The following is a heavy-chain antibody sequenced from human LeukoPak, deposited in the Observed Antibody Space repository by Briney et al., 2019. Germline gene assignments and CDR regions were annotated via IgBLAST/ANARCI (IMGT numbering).Heavy chain of an antibody. CDR3: SLEWLH. V-gene: IGHV4-34*01. D-gene: IGHD3-3*01. Sequence: KPSETLSLTCAVYGGSVSDYYWTWIRQPPGKGLEWIGGINQSGTTYYNTSLKSRVTISPNTSKNQVSLKLTSVTAADTAVYYCSLEWLHWGQGTLVTVSS. J-gene: IGHJ4*02. CDR1: GGSVSDYY. CDR2: INQSGTT.